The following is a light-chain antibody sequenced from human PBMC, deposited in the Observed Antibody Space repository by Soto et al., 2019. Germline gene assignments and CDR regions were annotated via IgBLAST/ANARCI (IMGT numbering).Light chain of an antibody. CDR2: GAS. CDR1: QTVSTNY. V-gene: IGKV3-20*01. J-gene: IGKJ2*01. CDR3: QQYGSSPRT. Sequence: IVLTQSPGTLSLSPGERATLSCRASQTVSTNYLAWYQQKPGQAPRLLIYGASSRATGIPDRFSGSGSGTDFILTISRLEPDDFAVYYCQQYGSSPRTFGQGTKLEIK.